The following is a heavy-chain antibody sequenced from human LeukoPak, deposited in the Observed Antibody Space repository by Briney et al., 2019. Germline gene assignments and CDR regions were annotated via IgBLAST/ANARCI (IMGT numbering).Heavy chain of an antibody. J-gene: IGHJ4*02. CDR2: INTNTGYP. V-gene: IGHV7-4-1*02. CDR1: GYTFTSYA. CDR3: ARDLGLDTAMVFDY. D-gene: IGHD5-18*01. Sequence: ASVKVSCKASGYTFTSYAMNWVRQAPGQGLEWMGWINTNTGYPTYAQGFTGRFVFSLDTSVSTAYLQISSLKAEDTAVYYCARDLGLDTAMVFDYWGQGTLVTVSS.